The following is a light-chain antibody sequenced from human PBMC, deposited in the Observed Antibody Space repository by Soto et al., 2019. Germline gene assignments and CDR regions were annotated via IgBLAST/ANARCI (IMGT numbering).Light chain of an antibody. CDR1: QSVLYSANNKNY. V-gene: IGKV4-1*01. J-gene: IGKJ1*01. CDR3: QQYYTTPRT. Sequence: DIVMTQSPDSLAVSLGERATLNCKSSQSVLYSANNKNYLAWYQQKPGQPPKLLIYWASTRESGVPDRFSGSGSGTDFTLTISSLQAEEVAVYFCQQYYTTPRTFGQGTKVEIK. CDR2: WAS.